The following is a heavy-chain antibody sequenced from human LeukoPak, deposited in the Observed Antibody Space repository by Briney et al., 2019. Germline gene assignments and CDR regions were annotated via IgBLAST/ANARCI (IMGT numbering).Heavy chain of an antibody. D-gene: IGHD2-2*02. CDR1: GFTVSNWA. V-gene: IGHV3-30*04. CDR2: ISHDGSNK. J-gene: IGHJ4*02. CDR3: ARGYCSSTSCYNDY. Sequence: PGGSLRLSCAASGFTVSNWAIHWVRQAPGKGLEWVAAISHDGSNKFYADSVKGRFTISRDNSKNSLDLQMNSLRAEDTAVYYCARGYCSSTSCYNDYWGQGTLVTVSS.